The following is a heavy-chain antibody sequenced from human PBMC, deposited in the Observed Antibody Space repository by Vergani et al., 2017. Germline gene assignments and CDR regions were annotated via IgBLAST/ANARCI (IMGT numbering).Heavy chain of an antibody. CDR3: AGDGSGIDY. J-gene: IGHJ4*02. V-gene: IGHV4-59*12. CDR2: IYYSGST. Sequence: QVQLQESGPGLVKPSETLSLTCTVSGGSISSYYWSWIRQPPGKGLEWIGYIYYSGSTNYNPSLKSRVTISVDTSKNQFSLRLSSVTAADTAVYYCAGDGSGIDYWGQGTLVTVSS. D-gene: IGHD3-10*01. CDR1: GGSISSYY.